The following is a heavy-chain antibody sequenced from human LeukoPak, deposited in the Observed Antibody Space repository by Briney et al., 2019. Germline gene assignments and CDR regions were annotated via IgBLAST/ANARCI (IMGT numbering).Heavy chain of an antibody. CDR2: ISGSGGST. Sequence: PGGSLRLSCAASGFTVSSNYMSWVRQAPGKGLEWVSAISGSGGSTYYADSVKGRFTISRDNSRSTLYLQMNSLRAEDTAVYYCRYFLPHFDYWGQGTLVTVSS. D-gene: IGHD2/OR15-2a*01. V-gene: IGHV3-23*01. CDR1: GFTVSSNY. CDR3: RYFLPHFDY. J-gene: IGHJ4*02.